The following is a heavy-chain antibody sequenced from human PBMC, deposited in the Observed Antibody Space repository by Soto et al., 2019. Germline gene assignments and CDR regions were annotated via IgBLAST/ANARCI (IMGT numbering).Heavy chain of an antibody. Sequence: SETLSLTCTVSGDSIATSSNSWGWIRQPPGKGLEWIGTIYYSGTTYYNPSLKSRLTISVDTSKKQFSLKLTSVTAADTAVYYCARQTGLSGSSYYFDYWGQGTLVTVSS. J-gene: IGHJ4*02. V-gene: IGHV4-39*01. CDR3: ARQTGLSGSSYYFDY. D-gene: IGHD6-6*01. CDR2: IYYSGTT. CDR1: GDSIATSSNS.